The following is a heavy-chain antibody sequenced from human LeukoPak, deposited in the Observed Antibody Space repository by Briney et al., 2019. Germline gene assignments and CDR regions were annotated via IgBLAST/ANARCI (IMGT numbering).Heavy chain of an antibody. CDR2: IKQDGSEK. CDR3: AGDRGYNWNDEAYFDY. J-gene: IGHJ4*02. D-gene: IGHD1-20*01. Sequence: PGGSLRLSCAASGFTFSSYWMSWVRQAPGKGLEWVANIKQDGSEKYYVDSVKGRFTISRDNAKNSLYLQMNSLRAEDTAVYYCAGDRGYNWNDEAYFDYWGQGTLVTVSS. V-gene: IGHV3-7*01. CDR1: GFTFSSYW.